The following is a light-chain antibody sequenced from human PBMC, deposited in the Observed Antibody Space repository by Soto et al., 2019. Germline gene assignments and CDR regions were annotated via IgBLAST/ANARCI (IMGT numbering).Light chain of an antibody. J-gene: IGKJ3*01. CDR3: QEYSKWPLFT. CDR2: AAS. V-gene: IGKV3-15*01. Sequence: EIVVTQSPGILSVSPGDRATLSCRASQSVGRNLAWYQQKPGQAPTLLIYAASTRDTGLPARFSGSGSGTDFSLTIGSLQSEDFAVYYCQEYSKWPLFTFGPGTRVDIK. CDR1: QSVGRN.